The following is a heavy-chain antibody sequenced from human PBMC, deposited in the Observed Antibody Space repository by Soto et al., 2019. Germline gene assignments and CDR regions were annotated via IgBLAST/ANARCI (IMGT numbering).Heavy chain of an antibody. J-gene: IGHJ3*02. CDR2: ISCDGSNK. CDR3: ARFVTTSAFDN. CDR1: GFTFSRHT. D-gene: IGHD4-17*01. Sequence: QVQVLESGGGVVQPGRSLRLSCAASGFTFSRHTMHWVRQAPGKGLEWVAVISCDGSNKYYADSVKGRFTISRDNSKNTLDLQMNSLRPEDTAVYYCARFVTTSAFDNWGKGTRVTVST. V-gene: IGHV3-30-3*01.